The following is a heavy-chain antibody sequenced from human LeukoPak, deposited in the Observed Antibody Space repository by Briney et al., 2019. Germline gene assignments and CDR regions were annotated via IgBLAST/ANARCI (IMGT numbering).Heavy chain of an antibody. V-gene: IGHV4-59*01. Sequence: TSEILSLTCTVSGGSISSYYWSWIRQPPGKGLEWIGYIYYSGSTNYNPSLKSRVTISVDTSKNQFSLKLSSVTAADTAVYYCASLTGDSIFHYWGQGTLVTVSS. D-gene: IGHD7-27*01. J-gene: IGHJ4*02. CDR2: IYYSGST. CDR3: ASLTGDSIFHY. CDR1: GGSISSYY.